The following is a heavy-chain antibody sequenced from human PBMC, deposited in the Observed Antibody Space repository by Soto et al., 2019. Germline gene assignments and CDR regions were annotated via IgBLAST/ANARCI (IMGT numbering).Heavy chain of an antibody. CDR3: AREPEGSVFGLDS. CDR2: IWEDGSEE. CDR1: GFTFSNSL. J-gene: IGHJ4*02. V-gene: IGHV3-33*01. D-gene: IGHD3-10*02. Sequence: QVQLVESGGGVVQPGRSLRLSCAASGFTFSNSLMHWVRQAPGKGLEWVAVIWEDGSEEYYADSVKGRFTISSDNSKNTLDLQMTGLNVDDMAVYYCAREPEGSVFGLDSWGQGTLVTVSS.